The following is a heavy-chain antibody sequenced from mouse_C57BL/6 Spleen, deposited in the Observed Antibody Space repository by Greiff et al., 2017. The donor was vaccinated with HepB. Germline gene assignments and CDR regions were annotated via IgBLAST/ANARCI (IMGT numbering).Heavy chain of an antibody. Sequence: QVQLQQPGAELVKPGASVKMSCKASGYTFTSYWITWVKQRPGQGLEWIGDIYPGSGSTNYNEKFKSKATLTVDTSSSTAYMQLSLSSEDSAVYYCAVTAQALFAYWGQGTLVTVSA. CDR3: AVTAQALFAY. CDR1: GYTFTSYW. V-gene: IGHV1-55*01. D-gene: IGHD3-2*02. CDR2: IYPGSGST. J-gene: IGHJ3*01.